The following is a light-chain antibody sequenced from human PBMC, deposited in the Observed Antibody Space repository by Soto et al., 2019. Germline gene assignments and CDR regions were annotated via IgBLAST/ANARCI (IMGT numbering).Light chain of an antibody. CDR2: DVS. J-gene: IGLJ2*01. CDR1: SRYGGGYNY. V-gene: IGLV2-14*01. Sequence: QSALTQPASVSGSPGQSIPISCTGTSRYGGGYNYGSWYQQHPGKAPKLMIYDVSNRPSGVSNLFSGSKSGNTASLTISGLEAEDEADYYCSSYPSSSTHVVFGGGTQLTV. CDR3: SSYPSSSTHVV.